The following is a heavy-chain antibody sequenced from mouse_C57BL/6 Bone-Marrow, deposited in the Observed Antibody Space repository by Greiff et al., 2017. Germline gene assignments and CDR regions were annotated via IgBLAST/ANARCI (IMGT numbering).Heavy chain of an antibody. D-gene: IGHD2-3*01. Sequence: VQLQQSGTVLARPGASVKMSCKTSGYTFTSYWMHWVKQRPGQGLEWIGAIYPGNSDTSYNQKFKGKAKLTAVTSASTAYMELSSLTNEDSAVYYCTRSYDGYYTCYFDVWGTGTTVTVSS. J-gene: IGHJ1*03. V-gene: IGHV1-5*01. CDR1: GYTFTSYW. CDR2: IYPGNSDT. CDR3: TRSYDGYYTCYFDV.